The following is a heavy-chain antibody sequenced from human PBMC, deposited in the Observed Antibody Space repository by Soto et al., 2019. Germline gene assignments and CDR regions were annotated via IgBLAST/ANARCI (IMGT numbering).Heavy chain of an antibody. D-gene: IGHD1-26*01. Sequence: SETLSLTCAVYGGSFSGYYWSWIRQPPGKGLEWIGEINHSGSTNYNPSLKSRVTISVDTSKNQFSLKLSSVTAADTAVYYCARVFSSREEGGSYLLVAFDIWGQGTMVTVSS. CDR2: INHSGST. V-gene: IGHV4-34*01. CDR1: GGSFSGYY. J-gene: IGHJ3*02. CDR3: ARVFSSREEGGSYLLVAFDI.